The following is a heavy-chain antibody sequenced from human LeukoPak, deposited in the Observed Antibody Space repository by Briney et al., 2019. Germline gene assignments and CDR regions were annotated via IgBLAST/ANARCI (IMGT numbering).Heavy chain of an antibody. CDR3: ARGPRTLDGWEPYYFDY. J-gene: IGHJ4*02. CDR2: MNPNSGNT. D-gene: IGHD1-26*01. V-gene: IGHV1-8*01. Sequence: GASVKVSCKASGYTVTSYDINWVRQATGQGLEWMGWMNPNSGNTGYAQKFQGRVTMTSNTSISTAYMELSSLRSEDTAVYYCARGPRTLDGWEPYYFDYWGQGTLVTVSS. CDR1: GYTVTSYD.